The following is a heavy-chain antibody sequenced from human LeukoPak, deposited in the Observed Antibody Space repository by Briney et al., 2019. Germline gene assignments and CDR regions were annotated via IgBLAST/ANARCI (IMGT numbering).Heavy chain of an antibody. D-gene: IGHD3-22*01. J-gene: IGHJ4*02. CDR3: ATAPHYYDSSGSTPTRYYFDY. Sequence: ASVKVSCKASGGTFSSYAISWVRQAPGQGLEWMGGIIPIFGTANYAQKFQGRVTITTDESTSTAYMELSSLRSEDTAVYYRATAPHYYDSSGSTPTRYYFDYWGQGTLVTVSS. CDR1: GGTFSSYA. V-gene: IGHV1-69*05. CDR2: IIPIFGTA.